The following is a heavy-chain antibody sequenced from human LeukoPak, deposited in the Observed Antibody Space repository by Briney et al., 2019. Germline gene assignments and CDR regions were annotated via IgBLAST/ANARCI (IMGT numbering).Heavy chain of an antibody. CDR1: GDSISSGGHY. D-gene: IGHD2-2*01. J-gene: IGHJ5*02. V-gene: IGHV4-31*11. CDR2: IFHTGST. CDR3: ARRGYCSSTSCYEYWFDP. Sequence: TSETLSLTCAVSGDSISSGGHYWNWIRQRPGNGLEWIGNIFHTGSTYYNPSLKSRVIISVDTSKSQFSLKLSSVTAADTAVYYCARRGYCSSTSCYEYWFDPWGQGTLVTVSS.